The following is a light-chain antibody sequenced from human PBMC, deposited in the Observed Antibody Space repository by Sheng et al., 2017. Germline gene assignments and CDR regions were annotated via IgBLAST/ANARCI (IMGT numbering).Light chain of an antibody. V-gene: IGKV4-1*01. Sequence: DIVMTQSPDSLALSLGERATINCKSSQSVLLSSNNGNYLSWYQQKPGQPPRLLIYWASTRDSGVPDRFSGSGSGTDFTLTISSLQAEDVAVYYCQQHYSAPLTFGGGTKVEIK. J-gene: IGKJ4*01. CDR2: WAS. CDR3: QQHYSAPLT. CDR1: QSVLLSSNNGNY.